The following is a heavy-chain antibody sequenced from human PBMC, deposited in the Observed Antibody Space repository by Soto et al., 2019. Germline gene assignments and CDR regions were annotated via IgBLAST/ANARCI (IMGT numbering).Heavy chain of an antibody. CDR1: GASINDVY. CDR3: ARANSSTWYKLEYKWFDP. J-gene: IGHJ5*02. Sequence: KPSETLSLTCTVSGASINDVYWSWIRQTPGKGLEWVGFMYYSETTKYNPSLKGRVNMSLDTSKNQVSLHLKSVTAADTAVYYCARANSSTWYKLEYKWFDPWGQGTQVTVSS. V-gene: IGHV4-59*01. CDR2: MYYSETT. D-gene: IGHD6-13*01.